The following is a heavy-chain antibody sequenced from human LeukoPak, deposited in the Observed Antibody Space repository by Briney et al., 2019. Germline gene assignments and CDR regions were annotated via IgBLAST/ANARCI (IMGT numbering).Heavy chain of an antibody. CDR3: ARAGTNWNDVGEFDY. J-gene: IGHJ4*02. CDR2: IKQDGGEK. CDR1: GFTFSSYW. D-gene: IGHD1-1*01. V-gene: IGHV3-7*01. Sequence: PGGSLRLSCAASGFTFSSYWMSWVRQAPGKGLEWVANIKQDGGEKYYVDSVKGRFTISRDNAKNSLYLQMNSLRAEDTAVYYCARAGTNWNDVGEFDYWGQGTLVTVSS.